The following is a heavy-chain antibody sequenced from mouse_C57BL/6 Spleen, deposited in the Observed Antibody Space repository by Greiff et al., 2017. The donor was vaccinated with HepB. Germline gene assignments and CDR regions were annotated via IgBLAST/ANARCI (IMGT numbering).Heavy chain of an antibody. CDR2: IYPSDSET. CDR1: GYTFTSYW. V-gene: IGHV1-61*01. J-gene: IGHJ3*01. CDR3: ARPGSSYLFAY. Sequence: QVQLQQPGAELVRPGSSVKLSCKASGYTFTSYWMDWVKQRPGQGLEWIGNIYPSDSETHYNQKFKDKATLTVDKSSSTAYMQLSSLTSEDSAVYYCARPGSSYLFAYWGQGTLVTVSA. D-gene: IGHD1-1*01.